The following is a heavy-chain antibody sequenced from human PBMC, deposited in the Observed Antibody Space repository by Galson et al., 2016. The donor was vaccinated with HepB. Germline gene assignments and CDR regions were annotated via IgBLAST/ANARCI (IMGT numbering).Heavy chain of an antibody. V-gene: IGHV3-73*01. CDR1: GFIFSGSV. D-gene: IGHD3-16*01. J-gene: IGHJ4*02. CDR3: SSRDFTHYGVDY. Sequence: SLRLSCAGSGFIFSGSVMHWVRQASGKGLEWVGRIRSKTHSSATAYATSVEGRFTISRDDSKTTTYLLMNSLKTEDTAVYYCSSRDFTHYGVDYWGLGTLVIVSS. CDR2: IRSKTHSSAT.